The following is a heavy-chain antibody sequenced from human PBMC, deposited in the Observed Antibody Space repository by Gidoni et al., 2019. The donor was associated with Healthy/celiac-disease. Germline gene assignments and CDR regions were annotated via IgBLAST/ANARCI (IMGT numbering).Heavy chain of an antibody. CDR1: GFTFSSYA. J-gene: IGHJ6*03. Sequence: QVQLVESGGGVVQPGRSLRRSCASSGFTFSSYAMHWVRQAPGKGLEWVAVISYDGRNKYYADSVKGRFTISRDNSKNTLYLQMNSLRAEDTAVYYCARGSEAMDVYYYYYMDVGGKGTTVTVSS. V-gene: IGHV3-30*04. CDR3: ARGSEAMDVYYYYYMDV. D-gene: IGHD5-18*01. CDR2: ISYDGRNK.